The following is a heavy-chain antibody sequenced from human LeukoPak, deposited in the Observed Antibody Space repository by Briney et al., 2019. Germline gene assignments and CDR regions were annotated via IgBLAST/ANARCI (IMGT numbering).Heavy chain of an antibody. Sequence: GASVKVSCKASGYTFTVYYIHWVRQAPGQGLEWMGRINPNSGGTNYAQKFQGRVTMTRDTSISIVYMELSGLRPDDTAVYYCARGGPYYYDSSGYYIGYWGQGTLVTVSS. V-gene: IGHV1-2*06. J-gene: IGHJ4*02. CDR1: GYTFTVYY. CDR2: INPNSGGT. CDR3: ARGGPYYYDSSGYYIGY. D-gene: IGHD3-22*01.